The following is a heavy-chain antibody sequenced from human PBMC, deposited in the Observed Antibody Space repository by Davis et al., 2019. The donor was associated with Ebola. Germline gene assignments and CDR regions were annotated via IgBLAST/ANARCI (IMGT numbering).Heavy chain of an antibody. CDR2: VDPNGYT. CDR1: GYSINSDYS. J-gene: IGHJ4*02. V-gene: IGHV4-38-2*02. D-gene: IGHD6-19*01. Sequence: MPSETLSLTCTVSGYSINSDYSWGWIRQPPGKGLEWIGNVDPNGYTHYNPPLQSRVTISVDTSKNQFSLKLDSVTAADTAVYYCARDQHGSGWYPFDYWGQGTLVTVSS. CDR3: ARDQHGSGWYPFDY.